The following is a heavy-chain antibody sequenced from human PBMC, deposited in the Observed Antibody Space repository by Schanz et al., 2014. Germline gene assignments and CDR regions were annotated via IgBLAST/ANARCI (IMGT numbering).Heavy chain of an antibody. CDR1: GYSFTDFY. CDR2: INPNSDGT. CDR3: ARAGQDFEYSSLSPIWYFDL. V-gene: IGHV1-2*02. D-gene: IGHD6-6*01. J-gene: IGHJ2*01. Sequence: QVQLMQSGAEMKKPGASVKVSCKASGYSFTDFYIHWLRQAPGQGPEWLGWINPNSDGTKYAQKFQGRVTMTRDTSVNTAYLDLSSLTSDDTAVYYCARAGQDFEYSSLSPIWYFDLWGRGTLVTVSS.